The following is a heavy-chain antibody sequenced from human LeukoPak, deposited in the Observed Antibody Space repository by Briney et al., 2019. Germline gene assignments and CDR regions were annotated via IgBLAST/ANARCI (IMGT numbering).Heavy chain of an antibody. Sequence: GGSLRLSCAASGFTFSSYAMSWVRQAPGKGLEWVSAISGSGGSTYYADSVKGRFTISRDNSKNTLYLQMNSLRAEDTAVYYCAKDIWEDIVVVVAAFYWGQGTLVIVSS. D-gene: IGHD2-15*01. CDR1: GFTFSSYA. V-gene: IGHV3-23*01. CDR3: AKDIWEDIVVVVAAFY. J-gene: IGHJ4*02. CDR2: ISGSGGST.